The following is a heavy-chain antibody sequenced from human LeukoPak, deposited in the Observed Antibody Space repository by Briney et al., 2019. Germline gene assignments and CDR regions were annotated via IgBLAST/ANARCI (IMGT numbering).Heavy chain of an antibody. Sequence: SETLSLTCAVYGGSFSGYYWSWIRQPPGKGLEWIGEINHSGSTNYNPSLKSRVTMSVDTSKNQFSLKLSSVTAADTAVYYCARDGEWYSSSWYWDYWGQGTLVTVSS. CDR3: ARDGEWYSSSWYWDY. D-gene: IGHD6-13*01. CDR2: INHSGST. V-gene: IGHV4-34*01. J-gene: IGHJ4*02. CDR1: GGSFSGYY.